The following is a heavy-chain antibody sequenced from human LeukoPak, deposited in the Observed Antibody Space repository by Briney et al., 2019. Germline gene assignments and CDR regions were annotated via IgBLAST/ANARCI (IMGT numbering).Heavy chain of an antibody. CDR3: ARGHFTIFGVVMDLDFDY. J-gene: IGHJ4*02. Sequence: ASVKVSCKASGYTFTGYYMHWVRQAPGQGLEWMGWINPNSGGTNYAQKFQGRVTMTRDTSISTAYMELSRLRSDDTAVYYCARGHFTIFGVVMDLDFDYWGQGTLVIVSS. CDR2: INPNSGGT. CDR1: GYTFTGYY. D-gene: IGHD3-3*01. V-gene: IGHV1-2*02.